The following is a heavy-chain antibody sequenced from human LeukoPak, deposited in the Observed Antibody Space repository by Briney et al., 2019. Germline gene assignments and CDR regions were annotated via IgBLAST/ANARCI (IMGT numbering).Heavy chain of an antibody. CDR1: GDSVSSNSAA. Sequence: SQTLSLTCAISGDSVSSNSAAWNWIRQFPSRGLEWLGRTYYRSKWSNDYAVSVKSRIIINPDTSQNQFSLQLHSLTPEDTAVYFCARAPIGGWYFDLWGRGTLVTVSS. CDR2: TYYRSKWSN. CDR3: ARAPIGGWYFDL. V-gene: IGHV6-1*01. J-gene: IGHJ2*01. D-gene: IGHD2-15*01.